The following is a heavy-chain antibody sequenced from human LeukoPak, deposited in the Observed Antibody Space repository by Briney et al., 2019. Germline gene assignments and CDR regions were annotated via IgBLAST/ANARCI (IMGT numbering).Heavy chain of an antibody. CDR2: IIPIFGTA. Sequence: SVKVSCKASGGTFSSYAISWVRQAPGQGLEWMGGIIPIFGTADYAQKFQGRVTITADESTSTAYMELSSLRSEDTAVYYCARPLRGYSGYDTYYYYYGMDVWGQGTTATVSS. CDR3: ARPLRGYSGYDTYYYYYGMDV. CDR1: GGTFSSYA. V-gene: IGHV1-69*13. D-gene: IGHD5-12*01. J-gene: IGHJ6*02.